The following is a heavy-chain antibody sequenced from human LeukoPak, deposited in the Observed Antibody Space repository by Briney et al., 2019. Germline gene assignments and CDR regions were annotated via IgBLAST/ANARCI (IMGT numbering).Heavy chain of an antibody. Sequence: GGSLRLSCAASGFTFSSYNMNWVRQAPGKGLEWVAYISIGTSFIYYADSVKGRFTISRDNAKNSLYLQVNSLRAEDTAVYYCARDMSSYDPPLFAFDIWGQGTWSPSLQ. V-gene: IGHV3-21*01. CDR1: GFTFSSYN. D-gene: IGHD2-2*01. CDR2: ISIGTSFI. CDR3: ARDMSSYDPPLFAFDI. J-gene: IGHJ3*02.